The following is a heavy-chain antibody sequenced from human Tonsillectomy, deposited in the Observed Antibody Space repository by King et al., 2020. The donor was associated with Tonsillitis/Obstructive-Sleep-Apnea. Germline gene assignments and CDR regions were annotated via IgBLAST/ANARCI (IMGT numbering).Heavy chain of an antibody. CDR2: IDPSDSYT. Sequence: EVQLVESGAEVKKPGESLRISCKGSGYSSTSFWINWVRQMPGKGLEWMGRIDPSDSYTDYRPSFQGHVTISADKSISTAYLQWSSLKASDTAMYYCASSPSGYYDSSGYYYAHGMDVWGQGTTVTVSS. CDR3: ASSPSGYYDSSGYYYAHGMDV. J-gene: IGHJ6*02. V-gene: IGHV5-10-1*03. D-gene: IGHD3-22*01. CDR1: GYSSTSFW.